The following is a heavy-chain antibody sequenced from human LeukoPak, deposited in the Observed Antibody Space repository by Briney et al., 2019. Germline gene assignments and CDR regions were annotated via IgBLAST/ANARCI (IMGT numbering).Heavy chain of an antibody. V-gene: IGHV4-61*02. CDR3: ARSSEGRYYYDSSGYSYYYYYMDV. J-gene: IGHJ6*03. CDR1: RGSISSGNYY. CDR2: FHTRGST. Sequence: SQTLSLTCTVSRGSISSGNYYWSWIRQPAGKGLEWIGRFHTRGSTNYNPSLKSRVIISVDTSKNQFSLKLNSVTAADTAVYYCARSSEGRYYYDSSGYSYYYYYMDVWGKGTTVTISS. D-gene: IGHD3-22*01.